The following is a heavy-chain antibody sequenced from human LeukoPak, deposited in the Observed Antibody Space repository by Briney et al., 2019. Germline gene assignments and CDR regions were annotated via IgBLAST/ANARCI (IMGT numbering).Heavy chain of an antibody. CDR1: GYSISSGYY. J-gene: IGHJ5*02. D-gene: IGHD6-19*01. CDR3: ARSRIVLADSLDP. Sequence: PSETLSLTCTVSGYSISSGYYWGWIRQPPGKGLEWIGSIYHSGSTYYNPSLKSRVTISVDTSKNQFSLKLSSVTAADTAVYYCARSRIVLADSLDPWGQGTPVTVSS. V-gene: IGHV4-38-2*02. CDR2: IYHSGST.